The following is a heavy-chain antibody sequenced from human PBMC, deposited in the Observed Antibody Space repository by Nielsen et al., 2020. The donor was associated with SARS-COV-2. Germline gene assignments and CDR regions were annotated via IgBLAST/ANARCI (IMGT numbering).Heavy chain of an antibody. CDR2: INPNSGGT. Sequence: ASVKVSCKASGYTFTGYYMHWVRQAPGQGLEWMGWINPNSGGTNYAQKFQGWVTMTRDTSISTAYMELSRLRSDDTAVYYCATAPLPTSSGGRRSFDYWGQGTLVTVSS. V-gene: IGHV1-2*04. J-gene: IGHJ4*02. CDR3: ATAPLPTSSGGRRSFDY. CDR1: GYTFTGYY. D-gene: IGHD6-19*01.